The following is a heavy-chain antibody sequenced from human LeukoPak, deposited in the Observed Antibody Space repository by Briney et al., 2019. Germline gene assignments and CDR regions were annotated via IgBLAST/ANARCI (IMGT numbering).Heavy chain of an antibody. CDR3: ANGNYYGSGSYADH. D-gene: IGHD3-10*01. CDR2: ISYDGSNT. J-gene: IGHJ4*02. Sequence: GRSLRLSCAASGFTFNNYGMHWVRQAPGKGLEWVAIISYDGSNTYDADSVKGRFTISRDNSKNTLYLQMNSLRAEDTAVYYCANGNYYGSGSYADHWGQGTLVTVSS. V-gene: IGHV3-30*18. CDR1: GFTFNNYG.